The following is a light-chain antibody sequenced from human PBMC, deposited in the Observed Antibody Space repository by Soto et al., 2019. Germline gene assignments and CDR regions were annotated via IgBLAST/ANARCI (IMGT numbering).Light chain of an antibody. CDR1: QSVSSSY. J-gene: IGKJ4*01. CDR2: GAS. V-gene: IGKV3-20*01. CDR3: QQYGSSPLT. Sequence: EIVLTQSPGPLFFSPGEKATLSCRASQSVSSSYLAWYQQKPGQAPRLLIYGASSRATGIPDRFSGSGSGTDFTLTISRLEPEDFAVYYCQQYGSSPLTFGGGTKVDIK.